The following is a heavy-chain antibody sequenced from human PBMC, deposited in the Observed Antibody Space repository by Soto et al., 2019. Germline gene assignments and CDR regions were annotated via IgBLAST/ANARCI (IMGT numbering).Heavy chain of an antibody. CDR2: IYTRGTT. D-gene: IGHD2-21*01. J-gene: IGHJ4*02. V-gene: IGHV3-53*01. Sequence: GGSLRLSCSASGFSVNNNYMTWVRQAPGRRPEWVAVIYTRGTTHYADFATGRFTFSRDNSKNTLSLQMDSLRPEDTAVYYCAKLWGYYFESWGPGTLVTVSS. CDR3: AKLWGYYFES. CDR1: GFSVNNNY.